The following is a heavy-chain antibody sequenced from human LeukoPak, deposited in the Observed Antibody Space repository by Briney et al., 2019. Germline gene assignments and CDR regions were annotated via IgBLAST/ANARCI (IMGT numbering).Heavy chain of an antibody. D-gene: IGHD1-26*01. CDR1: GYTFTSYG. Sequence: ASVKVSCKASGYTFTSYGISWVRQAPGQGLERMGWISAYNGNTNYAQKLQGRVTMTTDTSTSTAYMELRSLRSDDTAVYYCAKELSGRYRFHYLDSWGQGTLVTVSS. CDR2: ISAYNGNT. V-gene: IGHV1-18*01. CDR3: AKELSGRYRFHYLDS. J-gene: IGHJ4*02.